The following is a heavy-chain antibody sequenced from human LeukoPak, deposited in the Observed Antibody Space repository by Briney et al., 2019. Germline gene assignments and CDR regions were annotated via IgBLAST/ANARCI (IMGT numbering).Heavy chain of an antibody. J-gene: IGHJ4*02. CDR2: ISSGGHST. CDR1: GFTFSSYA. CDR3: ARETLLDY. Sequence: GGSLRLSCAASGFTFSSYAMSWVRQAPGEGLEWVSTISSGGHSTYYANSVKGRFTISRDNSKNTLYLQMNSLRAEDTAVYYCARETLLDYWGQGTLVTASS. V-gene: IGHV3-23*01.